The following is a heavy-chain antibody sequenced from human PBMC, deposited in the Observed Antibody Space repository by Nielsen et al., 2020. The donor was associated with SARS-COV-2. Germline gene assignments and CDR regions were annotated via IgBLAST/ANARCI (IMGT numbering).Heavy chain of an antibody. V-gene: IGHV4-31*02. CDR2: IYYSGST. D-gene: IGHD2-15*01. CDR3: AREVVVVVAASGLYYYYSMDV. Sequence: RQAPGKGLEWIGYIYYSGSTYYNPSLKSRVTISVDTSKNQFSLKLSSVTAADTAVYYCAREVVVVVAASGLYYYYSMDVWGQGTTVTVSS. J-gene: IGHJ6*02.